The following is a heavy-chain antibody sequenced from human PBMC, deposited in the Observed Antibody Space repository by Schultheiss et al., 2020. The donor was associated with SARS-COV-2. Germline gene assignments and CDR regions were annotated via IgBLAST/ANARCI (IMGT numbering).Heavy chain of an antibody. D-gene: IGHD4-17*01. J-gene: IGHJ3*02. V-gene: IGHV3-11*04. Sequence: GGSLRLSCAASGFTFSDYYMSWIRQAPGKGLEWVSYISSSSTIYYADSVKGRFTISRDNAKNSLYLQMNSLRAEDTAVYYCARDYAAYDAFDIWGQGTMVTVSS. CDR3: ARDYAAYDAFDI. CDR1: GFTFSDYY. CDR2: ISSSSTI.